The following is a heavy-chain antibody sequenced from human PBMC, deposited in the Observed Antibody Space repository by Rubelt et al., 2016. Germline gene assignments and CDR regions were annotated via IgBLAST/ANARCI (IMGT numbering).Heavy chain of an antibody. CDR2: IKQDGSEK. Sequence: EVQLVESGGGLVQPGGSLRLSCAASGFTFSSYWMSWVRQAPGKGLEWVANIKQDGSEKYYMDSVKGRFTISRDNAKNSLYLQMNSLRAEDTAVYYCARGKCSSTSCYRIDAFDIWGQGTMVTVSS. D-gene: IGHD2-2*02. CDR3: ARGKCSSTSCYRIDAFDI. CDR1: GFTFSSYW. J-gene: IGHJ3*02. V-gene: IGHV3-7*01.